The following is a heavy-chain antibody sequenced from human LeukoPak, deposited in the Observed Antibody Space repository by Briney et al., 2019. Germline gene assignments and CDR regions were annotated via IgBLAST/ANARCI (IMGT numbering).Heavy chain of an antibody. CDR3: ARSESSRWLQFDY. CDR1: GVSINSFY. D-gene: IGHD5-24*01. Sequence: PSETLSLTCTVSGVSINSFYWSWIRQPPGKGLEWIGYIYYSGSTKYNPSLKSRVTISVDTSKNQFSLKLSSVTAADTAVYYCARSESSRWLQFDYWGQGTLVTVSS. J-gene: IGHJ4*02. V-gene: IGHV4-59*08. CDR2: IYYSGST.